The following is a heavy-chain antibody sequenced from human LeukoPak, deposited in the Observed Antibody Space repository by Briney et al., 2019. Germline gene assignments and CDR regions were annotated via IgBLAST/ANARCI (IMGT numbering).Heavy chain of an antibody. CDR1: GGTFSSYA. D-gene: IGHD5-18*01. J-gene: IGHJ6*03. CDR2: IIPIFGTA. Sequence: SVKVSCKASGGTFSSYAISWVRQAPGQGLEWMGVIIPIFGTANYAQKFQGRVTITADESTSTAYMELSSLRSEDTAVYYCARQYTNDPGHYYYYYMDVWGKGTTVTVSS. CDR3: ARQYTNDPGHYYYYYMDV. V-gene: IGHV1-69*13.